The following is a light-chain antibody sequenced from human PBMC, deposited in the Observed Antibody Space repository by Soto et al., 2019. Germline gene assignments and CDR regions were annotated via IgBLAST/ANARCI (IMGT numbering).Light chain of an antibody. CDR2: AAS. J-gene: IGKJ5*01. V-gene: IGKV1-9*01. CDR1: QGISSY. Sequence: IQFTQSPSFLSASVGDIVTITCGASQGISSYLAWYQQKPGKAPKLLIYAASTLQSGVPSRFSGSGSGTEFTLTISSLQPEDFATYYCLQHNSYPITFGQGTRLEI. CDR3: LQHNSYPIT.